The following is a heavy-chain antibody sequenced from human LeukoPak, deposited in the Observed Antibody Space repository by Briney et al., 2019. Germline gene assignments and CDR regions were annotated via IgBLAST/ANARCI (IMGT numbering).Heavy chain of an antibody. CDR3: ARGEVTAFNWFDP. V-gene: IGHV4-39*07. Sequence: SETLSLTCTVSGGSISGSSYYWGWIRQPPGKGLEWIGEINHSGSTNYNPSLKCRVTISVDTSKNQFSLKLSSVTAADTAVYYCARGEVTAFNWFDPWGQGTLVTVSS. CDR1: GGSISGSSYY. CDR2: INHSGST. D-gene: IGHD2-21*02. J-gene: IGHJ5*02.